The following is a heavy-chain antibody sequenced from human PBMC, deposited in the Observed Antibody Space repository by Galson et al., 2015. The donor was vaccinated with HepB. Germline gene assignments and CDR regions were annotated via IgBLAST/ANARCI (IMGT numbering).Heavy chain of an antibody. CDR2: ISDSGDIT. CDR1: GFTFSSYA. J-gene: IGHJ4*02. V-gene: IGHV3-23*01. Sequence: SLRLSCAASGFTFSSYAMSWVRQAPGKGLEWVLTISDSGDITFYADSVKGRFTISRDNSKNALSLQMNSLRAEDTAVYYCARQAYAPFFEDWGQGTLVTVSS. CDR3: ARQAYAPFFED. D-gene: IGHD4-17*01.